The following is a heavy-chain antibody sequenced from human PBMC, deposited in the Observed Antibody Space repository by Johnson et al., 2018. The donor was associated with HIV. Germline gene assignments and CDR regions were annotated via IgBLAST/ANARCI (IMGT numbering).Heavy chain of an antibody. Sequence: QAQLVESGGGVVQPVGSLRLTCKASGFSFSNYAIYLVRQAPGKGLEWVANIKQDGSEKSFADSVKGRFAIARDSSKNTLYLQMNSLRAEDTAVYYCARGSRYTYYNDDAYLLHAFDLWGQGSKVTVSA. D-gene: IGHD3-22*01. J-gene: IGHJ3*01. CDR2: IKQDGSEK. CDR3: ARGSRYTYYNDDAYLLHAFDL. V-gene: IGHV3-30*02. CDR1: GFSFSNYA.